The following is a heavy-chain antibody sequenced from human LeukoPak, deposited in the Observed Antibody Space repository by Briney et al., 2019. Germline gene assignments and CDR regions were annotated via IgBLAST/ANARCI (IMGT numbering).Heavy chain of an antibody. Sequence: KPSETLSLTCAVYGGSFSGYYWSWIRQHPGKGLEWIGYIYYSGSTYYNPSLKSRVTISVDTSKNQFSLKLSSVTAADTAVYYCARAGTYGSGSYMDVWGQGTTVTVSS. CDR2: IYYSGST. D-gene: IGHD3-10*01. CDR1: GGSFSGYY. V-gene: IGHV4-31*11. CDR3: ARAGTYGSGSYMDV. J-gene: IGHJ6*02.